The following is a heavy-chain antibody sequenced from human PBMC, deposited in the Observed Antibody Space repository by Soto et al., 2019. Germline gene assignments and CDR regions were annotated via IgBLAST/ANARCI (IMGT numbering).Heavy chain of an antibody. D-gene: IGHD3-16*02. CDR2: ISGSGGST. J-gene: IGHJ6*02. CDR1: GFTFSSYA. Sequence: QSGGSLRLSXAASGFTFSSYAMSWVRQAPGKGLEWVSAISGSGGSTYYADSVKGRFTISRDNSKNTLYLQMNSLRAEDTAVYYCAILPWRYGYDYYYYGMDVWGQGTTVTVSS. CDR3: AILPWRYGYDYYYYGMDV. V-gene: IGHV3-23*01.